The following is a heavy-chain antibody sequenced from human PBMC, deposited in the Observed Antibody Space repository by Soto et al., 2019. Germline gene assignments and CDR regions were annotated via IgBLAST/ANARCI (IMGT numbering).Heavy chain of an antibody. CDR3: AREKGDCSGGSCYSDLDPPFDY. CDR2: IKQDGSEK. J-gene: IGHJ4*02. V-gene: IGHV3-7*01. D-gene: IGHD2-15*01. Sequence: GGSLRLSCAASGFTFSSYWMSWVRQAPGKGLEWVANIKQDGSEKYYVDSVKGRFTISRDNAKNSLYLQMNSLRAEDTAVYYCAREKGDCSGGSCYSDLDPPFDYWGQGTLVTVSS. CDR1: GFTFSSYW.